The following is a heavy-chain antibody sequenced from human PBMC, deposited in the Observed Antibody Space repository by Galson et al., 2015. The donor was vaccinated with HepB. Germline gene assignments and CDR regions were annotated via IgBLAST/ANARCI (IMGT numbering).Heavy chain of an antibody. Sequence: SVKVSCKASGYTFTSYAMHWVRQAPGQRLEWMGWINAGNGNTKYSQKFQGRVTITRDTSASTAYMELSSLRSEDTAVYYCASSYYDFWSGKTNYYGMDVWGQGTTVTVSS. D-gene: IGHD3-3*01. CDR1: GYTFTSYA. CDR2: INAGNGNT. V-gene: IGHV1-3*01. J-gene: IGHJ6*02. CDR3: ASSYYDFWSGKTNYYGMDV.